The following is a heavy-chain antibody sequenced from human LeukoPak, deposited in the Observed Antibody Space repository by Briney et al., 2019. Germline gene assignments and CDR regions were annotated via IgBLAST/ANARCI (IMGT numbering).Heavy chain of an antibody. Sequence: GGSLRLSCAASGFTFRSYWMTWVRQAPGKGLEWVANINQNGNEKYYLDSVKGRFTVSRDNAKNSLYLQMTYLRAEDTAVCYCARVRGDYYFDYWGQGTLVTVSS. J-gene: IGHJ4*02. CDR2: INQNGNEK. CDR3: ARVRGDYYFDY. V-gene: IGHV3-7*04. CDR1: GFTFRSYW. D-gene: IGHD3-10*01.